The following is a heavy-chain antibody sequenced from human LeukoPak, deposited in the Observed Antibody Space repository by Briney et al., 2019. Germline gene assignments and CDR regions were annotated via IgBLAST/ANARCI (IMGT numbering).Heavy chain of an antibody. D-gene: IGHD2-2*01. CDR3: ARGTIVVVPAAVYGMDV. CDR2: ISAYNGNT. CDR1: GYTFTSYG. J-gene: IGHJ6*02. Sequence: ASVKVSCKASGYTFTSYGISWVRQAPGQGLEWMGWISAYNGNTNYAQKLQGRVTMTTGTSTSTAYMELRSLRSDDTAVYYCARGTIVVVPAAVYGMDVWGQGTTVTVSS. V-gene: IGHV1-18*01.